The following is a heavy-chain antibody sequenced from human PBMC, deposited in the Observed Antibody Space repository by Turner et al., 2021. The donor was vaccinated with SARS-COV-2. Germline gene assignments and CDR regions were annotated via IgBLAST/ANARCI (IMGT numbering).Heavy chain of an antibody. CDR1: GFTFSSYG. CDR3: ARDLEGAMVTYYYGMDV. D-gene: IGHD5-18*01. CDR2: IWYDGSNK. V-gene: IGHV3-33*01. J-gene: IGHJ6*02. Sequence: QVQLVESGGGVVQPGRSLRLSFAASGFTFSSYGMHWVRQAPGKGLEWVAVIWYDGSNKYYADSVKGRFTISRDNSKNTLYLQMNSLRAEDTAVYYCARDLEGAMVTYYYGMDVWGQGTTVTVSS.